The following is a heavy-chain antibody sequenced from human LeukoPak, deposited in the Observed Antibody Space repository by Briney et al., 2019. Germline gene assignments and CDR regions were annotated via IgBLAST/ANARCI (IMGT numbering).Heavy chain of an antibody. Sequence: PSETLSLTCAVYGGSFSGYYWSWIRQPPGEGLEWIGEINHSGSTNYNPSLKSRVTISVDTSKNQFSLKLSSVTAADTAVYYCARGEYSSSSFLFDYWGQGTLVTVSS. V-gene: IGHV4-34*01. J-gene: IGHJ4*02. CDR3: ARGEYSSSSFLFDY. CDR1: GGSFSGYY. CDR2: INHSGST. D-gene: IGHD6-6*01.